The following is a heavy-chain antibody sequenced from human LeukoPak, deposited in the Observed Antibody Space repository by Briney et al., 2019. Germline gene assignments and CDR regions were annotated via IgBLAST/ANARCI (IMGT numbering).Heavy chain of an antibody. Sequence: QSGGSLRLSCSASGFTFSSYAMNWVRQAPGKGLEYVSAISSNGGSTYYADSVKGRFTISRDNSKNTLFLQMSSLRAEDTAVYYCAKGSSYYYDISGYYFDYWGQGTLVTVSS. J-gene: IGHJ4*02. V-gene: IGHV3-64D*09. D-gene: IGHD3-22*01. CDR3: AKGSSYYYDISGYYFDY. CDR2: ISSNGGST. CDR1: GFTFSSYA.